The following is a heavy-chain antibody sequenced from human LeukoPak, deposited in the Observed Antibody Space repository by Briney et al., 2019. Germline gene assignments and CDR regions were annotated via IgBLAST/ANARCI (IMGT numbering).Heavy chain of an antibody. J-gene: IGHJ4*02. CDR2: ISSSSSYI. CDR3: AREGGSPDYFDY. D-gene: IGHD1-26*01. Sequence: GGSLRLSCAASGFTFSSYSMNWVRQAPGKGLKWVSSISSSSSYIYYADSVKGRFTISRDNAKNSLYLQMNSLRAEDTAVYYCAREGGSPDYFDYWGQGTLVTVSS. V-gene: IGHV3-21*01. CDR1: GFTFSSYS.